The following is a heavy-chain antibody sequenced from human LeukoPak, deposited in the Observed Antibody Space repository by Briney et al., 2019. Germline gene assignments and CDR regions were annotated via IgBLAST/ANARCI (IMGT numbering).Heavy chain of an antibody. CDR1: GFTFSSYW. Sequence: GGSLRLSCAASGFTFSSYWMSWVRQAPGKGLEWVANIKQDGSEKYYVDSVKGRFTISRDNAKNSLYLQMNSLRAEDTAVYYCARDRNQRLYYYYYYMDVWGKGTTVTVSS. J-gene: IGHJ6*03. V-gene: IGHV3-7*01. CDR2: IKQDGSEK. D-gene: IGHD6-25*01. CDR3: ARDRNQRLYYYYYYMDV.